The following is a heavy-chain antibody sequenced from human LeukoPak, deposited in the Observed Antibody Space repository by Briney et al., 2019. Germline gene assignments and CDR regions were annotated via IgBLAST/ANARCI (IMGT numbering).Heavy chain of an antibody. CDR3: ARATTLAARPPSPSDLFDY. CDR2: IKQDGSEK. Sequence: PSETLSLTCTVSGESLSSSSDYWGWVRQAPGKGLEWVANIKQDGSEKYYVDSVKGRFTISRDNAKNSLYLQMNSLRAEDTAVYYCARATTLAARPPSPSDLFDYWGQGTLVTVSS. CDR1: GESLSSSSDY. V-gene: IGHV3-7*03. J-gene: IGHJ4*02. D-gene: IGHD6-6*01.